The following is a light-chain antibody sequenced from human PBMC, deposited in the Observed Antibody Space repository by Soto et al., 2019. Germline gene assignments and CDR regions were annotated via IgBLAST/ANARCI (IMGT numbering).Light chain of an antibody. J-gene: IGKJ2*01. CDR2: AAS. CDR3: LQYYDYPYT. Sequence: DIQMTQSPSSLSAAVEDRVTITCRASQGIRTDLAWYQHKPGRAPKRLIYAASSLQSGVPSRFSGSGSGTKFTLTITNLQPEDSATYYCLQYYDYPYTFGQGTRLEIK. CDR1: QGIRTD. V-gene: IGKV1-17*02.